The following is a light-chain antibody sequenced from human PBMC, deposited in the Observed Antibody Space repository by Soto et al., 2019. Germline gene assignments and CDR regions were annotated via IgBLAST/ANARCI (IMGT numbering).Light chain of an antibody. V-gene: IGKV3-15*01. J-gene: IGKJ2*01. CDR2: RAS. Sequence: EIVMTQSPATLSVSPGGSATLSCRASQHVSSNLAWYRQKPGQAPTLLIYRASTRATGIPATFSGSGSGTEFTLTISSLQSEDFAVYYCQQYNKWPYPFGQGPKLEI. CDR1: QHVSSN. CDR3: QQYNKWPYP.